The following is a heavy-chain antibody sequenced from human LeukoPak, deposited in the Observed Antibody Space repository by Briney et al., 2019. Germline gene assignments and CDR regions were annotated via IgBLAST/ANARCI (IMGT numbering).Heavy chain of an antibody. CDR3: AKDAPDMITFGGVIVAFDY. J-gene: IGHJ4*02. Sequence: GGSLRLSCADSGFTFSSYAMSWVRQAPGKGLEWVSAISGSGGSTCYADSVKGRFTISRDNSKNTLYLQMNSLRAEDTAVYYCAKDAPDMITFGGVIVAFDYWGQGTPVTVSS. D-gene: IGHD3-16*02. CDR1: GFTFSSYA. CDR2: ISGSGGST. V-gene: IGHV3-23*01.